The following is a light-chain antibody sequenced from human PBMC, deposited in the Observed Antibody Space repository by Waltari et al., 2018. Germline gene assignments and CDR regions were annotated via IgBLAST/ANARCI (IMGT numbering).Light chain of an antibody. CDR3: SSYTSSSTYV. CDR1: SSDGGGYNY. Sequence: QSALTQPASVSGSPGQSIPLTGTGTSSDGGGYNYVPWYQQPPGKAPKLMIYDVSKRPAGVANRFSGSKSGNTASLTISGLQAEDEADYYCSSYTSSSTYVFGTGTKVTVL. J-gene: IGLJ1*01. V-gene: IGLV2-14*01. CDR2: DVS.